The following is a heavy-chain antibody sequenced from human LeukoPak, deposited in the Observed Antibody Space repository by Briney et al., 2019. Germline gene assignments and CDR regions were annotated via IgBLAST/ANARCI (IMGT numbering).Heavy chain of an antibody. J-gene: IGHJ6*03. D-gene: IGHD2-15*01. CDR3: AREWVVVAAEYYYYYYMDV. Sequence: AASVKVSCKASGYTLTGYYMHWVRQAPGQGLEWMGWINPNSGGTNYAQKFQGRVTMTRDTSISTAYMELSRLRSDDTAVYYCAREWVVVAAEYYYYYYMDVWGKGTTVTDSS. CDR1: GYTLTGYY. CDR2: INPNSGGT. V-gene: IGHV1-2*02.